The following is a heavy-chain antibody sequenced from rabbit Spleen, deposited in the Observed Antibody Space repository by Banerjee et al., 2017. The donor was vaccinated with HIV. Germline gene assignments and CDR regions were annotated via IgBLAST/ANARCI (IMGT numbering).Heavy chain of an antibody. CDR3: ARDSGISFSSYGMDL. V-gene: IGHV1S40*01. CDR2: IETGSSGFT. CDR1: GVSFSSNYY. Sequence: QSLEESGGDLVKPGASLTLTCSASGVSFSSNYYMCWVRQAPGKGLEWIACIETGSSGFTYFASWAKGRFTCSKTSSTTVTLQMTSLTAADTATYFCARDSGISFSSYGMDLWGPGTRVTVS. D-gene: IGHD8-1*01. J-gene: IGHJ6*01.